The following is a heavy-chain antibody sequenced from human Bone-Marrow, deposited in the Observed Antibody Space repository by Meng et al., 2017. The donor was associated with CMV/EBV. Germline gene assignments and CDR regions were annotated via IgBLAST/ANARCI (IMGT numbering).Heavy chain of an antibody. CDR3: ARDPPYCSGGSCYSGVYCDY. CDR2: INPSGGST. V-gene: IGHV1-46*01. Sequence: FTSFFGHWVRQAPGQGLEWRGIINPSGGSTIYARRVQGRVTMTRDTSTSTVYMELSSLRSEDTAVYYCARDPPYCSGGSCYSGVYCDYWGQGTLVTVSS. CDR1: FTSFF. D-gene: IGHD2-15*01. J-gene: IGHJ4*02.